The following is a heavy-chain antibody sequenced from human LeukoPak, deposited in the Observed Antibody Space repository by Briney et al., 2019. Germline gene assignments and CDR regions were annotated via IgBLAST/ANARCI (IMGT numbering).Heavy chain of an antibody. Sequence: GRSLRLSCAASGFTFDDYAMHWVRQAPGKGLEWVSGISWNSGSIGYADPVKGRFTISRDNAKNSLYLQMNSLRAEDTALYYCAKDMVGYSSSWFDYWGQGTLVTVSS. V-gene: IGHV3-9*01. CDR2: ISWNSGSI. CDR3: AKDMVGYSSSWFDY. J-gene: IGHJ4*02. D-gene: IGHD6-13*01. CDR1: GFTFDDYA.